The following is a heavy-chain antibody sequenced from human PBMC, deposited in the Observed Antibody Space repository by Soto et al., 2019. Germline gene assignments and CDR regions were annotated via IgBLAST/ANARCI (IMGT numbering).Heavy chain of an antibody. D-gene: IGHD6-6*01. CDR1: GLIFSDYH. J-gene: IGHJ6*02. V-gene: IGHV3-72*01. Sequence: EVQLVESGGGLVQPGGSLRLSCAASGLIFSDYHMDWVRQAPGKGLEWAGRIRRKANSYTTEYAASVKGRFTISRDDSKNSLYLQMNSLKTEDTAVYYCAMLGGSSGGSNDMDVWGQGTTVTVSS. CDR3: AMLGGSSGGSNDMDV. CDR2: IRRKANSYTT.